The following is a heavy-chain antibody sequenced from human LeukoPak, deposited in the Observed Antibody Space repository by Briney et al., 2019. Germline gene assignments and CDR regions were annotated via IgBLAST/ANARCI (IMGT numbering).Heavy chain of an antibody. J-gene: IGHJ4*02. CDR1: GFTFSEYY. CDR2: ISSSSSYT. Sequence: GGSLRLSCAASGFTFSEYYMSWLRQAPGKGLEWVSYISSSSSYTNYADSVKGRFTISRDTAKKSLYLQMNSQTAEETAVYYSGRGDSSSPSHFDYWGQGNLVTVSS. V-gene: IGHV3-11*05. D-gene: IGHD6-13*01. CDR3: GRGDSSSPSHFDY.